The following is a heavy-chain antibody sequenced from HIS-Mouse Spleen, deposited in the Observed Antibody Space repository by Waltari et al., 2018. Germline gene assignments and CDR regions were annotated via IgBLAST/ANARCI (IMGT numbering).Heavy chain of an antibody. V-gene: IGHV2-70*15. CDR1: GFSLSTSAMC. D-gene: IGHD3-22*01. Sequence: QVTLRESGPALVIPTQTLTLTCTFSGFSLSTSAMCVSWIRQPPGKALEWLARIDWDDDKYYSTSLKTRLTISKDTSKNQVVLTMTNMDPVDTATYYCARMTYYYDSSGYYSDYWGQGTLVTVSS. CDR3: ARMTYYYDSSGYYSDY. CDR2: IDWDDDK. J-gene: IGHJ4*02.